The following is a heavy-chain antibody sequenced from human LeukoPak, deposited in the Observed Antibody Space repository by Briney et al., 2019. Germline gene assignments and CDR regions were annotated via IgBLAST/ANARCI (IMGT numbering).Heavy chain of an antibody. CDR3: ARHLIPSAMVRGVQKLKSRRNWFDP. J-gene: IGHJ5*02. Sequence: PSETLSLTCAVYGGSFSGYYWSWIRQPPGKGLEWIGEINHSGSTNYNPSLKSRVTISVDTSKNQFSLKLSSVTAADTAVYYCARHLIPSAMVRGVQKLKSRRNWFDPWGQGTLVTVSS. D-gene: IGHD3-10*01. V-gene: IGHV4-34*01. CDR2: INHSGST. CDR1: GGSFSGYY.